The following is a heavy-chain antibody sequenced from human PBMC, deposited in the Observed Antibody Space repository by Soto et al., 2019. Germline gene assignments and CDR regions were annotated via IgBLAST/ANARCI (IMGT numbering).Heavy chain of an antibody. CDR2: INHSGST. D-gene: IGHD3-3*01. V-gene: IGHV4-34*01. CDR3: ARGQVGITIFGVVTQAPGFDY. Sequence: SETLSLTCAVYGGSFSGYYWSWIRQPPGKGLEWIGEINHSGSTNYNPSLKSRVTISVDTSKNQFSLKLSSVTAADTAVYYCARGQVGITIFGVVTQAPGFDYWGQGTLVTVSS. CDR1: GGSFSGYY. J-gene: IGHJ4*02.